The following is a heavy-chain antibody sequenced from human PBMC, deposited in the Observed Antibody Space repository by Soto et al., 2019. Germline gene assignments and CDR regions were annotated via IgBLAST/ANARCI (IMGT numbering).Heavy chain of an antibody. CDR2: ISGSGGST. Sequence: GGSLRLSCAASGFTFSSYAMSWVRQAPGKGLEWVSAISGSGGSTYYADSVKGRFTISRDNSKNTLYLQMNSLRAEDTAVYYCAKAPCSGGSCYSGSVDYSGQGALVTVSS. J-gene: IGHJ4*02. CDR1: GFTFSSYA. V-gene: IGHV3-23*01. CDR3: AKAPCSGGSCYSGSVDY. D-gene: IGHD2-15*01.